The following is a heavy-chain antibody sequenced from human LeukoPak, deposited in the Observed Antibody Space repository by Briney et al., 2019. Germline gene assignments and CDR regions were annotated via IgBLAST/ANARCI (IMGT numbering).Heavy chain of an antibody. D-gene: IGHD3-9*01. V-gene: IGHV3-21*01. CDR1: GFTFSSYS. CDR2: ISSSSSYI. Sequence: GVSLRLSCAASGFTFSSYSMNWARHTRGKALEGVSSISSSSSYIYYADAVKGRLINSRDNAKNSLYLQMNSLRAEDTAVYYCARGDYDLLTSLYYYYYYMDVWGKGTTVTVSS. J-gene: IGHJ6*03. CDR3: ARGDYDLLTSLYYYYYYMDV.